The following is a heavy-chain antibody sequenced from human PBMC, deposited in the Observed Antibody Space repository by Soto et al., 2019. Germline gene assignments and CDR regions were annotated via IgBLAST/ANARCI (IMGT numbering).Heavy chain of an antibody. V-gene: IGHV3-64D*06. J-gene: IGHJ3*02. Sequence: GGSLRLSCSASGFTFSSYAMHWVRQAPGKGLEYVSAISSNGGSTYYADSVKDRFTISRDNSKNTLYLQMSSLRAEDTAVYYGVKGYLGMAGNAFDIWGQGTMVTVSS. D-gene: IGHD7-27*01. CDR3: VKGYLGMAGNAFDI. CDR2: ISSNGGST. CDR1: GFTFSSYA.